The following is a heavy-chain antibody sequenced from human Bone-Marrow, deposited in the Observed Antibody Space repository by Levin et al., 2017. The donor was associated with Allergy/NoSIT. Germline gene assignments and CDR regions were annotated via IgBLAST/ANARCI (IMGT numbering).Heavy chain of an antibody. D-gene: IGHD3-22*01. V-gene: IGHV1-18*01. CDR2: ISGYNGYT. Sequence: ASVKVSCKSSGFTFSSYGIHWVRQAPGQGLEWMGWISGYNGYTKFAQKLQGRVTMTTDTSTSTAYMEVRSLRSDDTAVYYCARGDSSDNYPPLGYHYYGMDVWGQGTTVTVSS. CDR3: ARGDSSDNYPPLGYHYYGMDV. J-gene: IGHJ6*02. CDR1: GFTFSSYG.